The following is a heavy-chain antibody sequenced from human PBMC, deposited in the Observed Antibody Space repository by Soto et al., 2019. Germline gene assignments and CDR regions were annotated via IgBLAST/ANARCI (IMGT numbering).Heavy chain of an antibody. CDR1: GFTFSDYY. V-gene: IGHV3-72*01. D-gene: IGHD3-22*01. CDR2: IRKKGNSYTT. Sequence: PGGSLRLSCVASGFTFSDYYMDWVRQAPGKGLEWVGRIRKKGNSYTTEYAASVKGRFSISRDDPRNSLFLQMDSLKTEDTAMYYCVRGKCYDTGGYFFDYWAHGIPVTGSS. CDR3: VRGKCYDTGGYFFDY. J-gene: IGHJ4*01.